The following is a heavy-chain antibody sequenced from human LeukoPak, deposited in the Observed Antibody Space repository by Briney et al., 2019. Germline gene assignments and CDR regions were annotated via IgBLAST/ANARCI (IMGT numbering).Heavy chain of an antibody. J-gene: IGHJ4*02. D-gene: IGHD3-22*01. Sequence: PSETLSLTCTVSGGSISSYYWSWIRQPPGKGLEWIGYIYYSGSTNYNPSLKSRVTISVDTSKNQFSLKLSSVTAADTAVYYCARGHPQDYYYDSSGYYFDYWGQGTLVTVSS. CDR3: ARGHPQDYYYDSSGYYFDY. CDR1: GGSISSYY. V-gene: IGHV4-59*01. CDR2: IYYSGST.